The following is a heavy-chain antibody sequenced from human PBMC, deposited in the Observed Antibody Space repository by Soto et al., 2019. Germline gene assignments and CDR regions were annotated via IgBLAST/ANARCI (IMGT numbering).Heavy chain of an antibody. CDR2: IWNDGSNK. Sequence: QMQLVESGGGVVQPGRSLRLSCAASGFTFRDHAMHWVRQAPGKGREWLAIIWNDGSNKFYAGSVQGRFTISRDNSKNTVYLQMNTLSAEDTAVYYCARAHFPDVDIYAMDVWGQGTTVTVSS. J-gene: IGHJ6*02. D-gene: IGHD3-3*02. CDR3: ARAHFPDVDIYAMDV. CDR1: GFTFRDHA. V-gene: IGHV3-33*01.